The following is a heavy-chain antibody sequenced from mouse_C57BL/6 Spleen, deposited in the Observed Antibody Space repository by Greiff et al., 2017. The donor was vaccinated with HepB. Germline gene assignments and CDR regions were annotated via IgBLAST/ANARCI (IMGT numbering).Heavy chain of an antibody. J-gene: IGHJ3*01. Sequence: QVQLQQPGAELVMPGASVKLSCKASGYTFTSYWMHWVKQRPGQGLEWIGEIDPSDSYTNYNQKFKGKSTLTVDKSSSTAYMQLSSLTSEDSAVYYCARPGDGVFAYWGQGTLVTVSA. CDR3: ARPGDGVFAY. CDR2: IDPSDSYT. D-gene: IGHD1-1*02. V-gene: IGHV1-69*01. CDR1: GYTFTSYW.